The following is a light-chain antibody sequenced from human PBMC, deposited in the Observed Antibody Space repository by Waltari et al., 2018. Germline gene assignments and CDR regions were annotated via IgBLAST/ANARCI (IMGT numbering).Light chain of an antibody. CDR2: GAS. Sequence: ASQNIARNVIWLHQKSAPAPGLLIYGASTSATGIPVRFSGSGSGTDFSLTISRLEAEDFAVYYCQMHERVPATFGQGTKVEIK. V-gene: IGKV3D-15*01. CDR1: QNIARN. J-gene: IGKJ1*01. CDR3: QMHERVPAT.